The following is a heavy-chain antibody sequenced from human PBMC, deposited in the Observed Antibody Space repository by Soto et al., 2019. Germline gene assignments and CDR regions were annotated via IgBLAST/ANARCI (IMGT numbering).Heavy chain of an antibody. CDR3: ARGGDIVVVVAASGWAPWFDP. D-gene: IGHD2-15*01. Sequence: ASVKVSCKASGYTFTSYDINWVRQATGQGLEWMGWMNPNSGNTGYAQKFQGRVTMTRNTSISTAYMELSSLRSEDTAVYYCARGGDIVVVVAASGWAPWFDPWGQGXLVTVYS. V-gene: IGHV1-8*01. J-gene: IGHJ5*02. CDR2: MNPNSGNT. CDR1: GYTFTSYD.